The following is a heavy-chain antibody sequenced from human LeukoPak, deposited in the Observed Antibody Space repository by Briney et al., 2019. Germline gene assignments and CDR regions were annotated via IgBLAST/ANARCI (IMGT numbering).Heavy chain of an antibody. CDR2: IKQDGSEK. CDR1: GFTFSSYW. V-gene: IGHV3-7*01. J-gene: IGHJ6*03. Sequence: GGSLRLSCAASGFTFSSYWMSWVRQAPGKGLEWVANIKQDGSEKYYVDSVKGRFTFSRDNAKNSLYLQMNSLRAEDTAVYYCAREGGSPYYYYMDVWGKGTTVTVSS. CDR3: AREGGSPYYYYMDV. D-gene: IGHD3-16*01.